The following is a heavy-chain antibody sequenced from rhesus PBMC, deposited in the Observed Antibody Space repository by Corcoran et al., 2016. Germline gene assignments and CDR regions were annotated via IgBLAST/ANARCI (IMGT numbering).Heavy chain of an antibody. V-gene: IGHV4-147*01. CDR1: GVSISVNW. J-gene: IGHJ4*01. Sequence: QLQLQESGPGMVKPSETLYLPCAVPGVSISVNWWDGIRQPPGKGLEWIVRISGISGSTSYNPSLKSRLTISTDTSKNQFSLKLSSVTAADTAVYYCALPGNNGAFDYWGQGVLVTVSS. D-gene: IGHD1-20*01. CDR3: ALPGNNGAFDY. CDR2: ISGISGST.